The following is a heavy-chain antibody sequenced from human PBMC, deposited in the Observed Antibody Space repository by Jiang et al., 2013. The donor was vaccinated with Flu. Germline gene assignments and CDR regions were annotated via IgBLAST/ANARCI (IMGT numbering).Heavy chain of an antibody. CDR3: ARASGWPFDY. CDR2: IDWEDDK. V-gene: IGHV2-70*04. CDR1: GFSLNTPGMR. J-gene: IGHJ4*02. Sequence: TQTLTLTCTFSGFSLNTPGMRVSWIRQPPGKALEWLARIDWEDDKYYRTSLKTRVTISKDTSKNQVVLKMTNMDPVDTATYFCARASGWPFDYWGQGTLVTVSS. D-gene: IGHD6-19*01.